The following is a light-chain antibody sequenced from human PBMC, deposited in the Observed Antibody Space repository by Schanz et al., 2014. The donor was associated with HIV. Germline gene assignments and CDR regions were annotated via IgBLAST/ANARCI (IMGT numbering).Light chain of an antibody. CDR2: QAS. V-gene: IGKV1-5*03. CDR1: QNIGKW. Sequence: DIQMTQSPSTLSASVGDGVTITCRASQNIGKWLTWYQQKPGKAPNLLIYQASTRKSGVPPTFSGSGSGTEFTLTISSLEPDDFATYFCQQFTSYPYTFGQGTNVEIK. CDR3: QQFTSYPYT. J-gene: IGKJ2*01.